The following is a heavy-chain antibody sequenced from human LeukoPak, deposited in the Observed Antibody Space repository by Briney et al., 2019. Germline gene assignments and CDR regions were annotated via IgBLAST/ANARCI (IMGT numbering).Heavy chain of an antibody. V-gene: IGHV6-1*01. Sequence: SETLSLTCAISGVSVCGYSAAWNRMRQAPSLGLEWLGRKYYSTKYYNDYAICVTSRRPISPDTSTNQFSLQLNSVTAEDTAVYYCAREGEGGSVGATYFDNWGQGTLVTVSS. J-gene: IGHJ4*02. CDR1: GVSVCGYSAA. D-gene: IGHD1-26*01. CDR3: AREGEGGSVGATYFDN. CDR2: KYYSTKYYN.